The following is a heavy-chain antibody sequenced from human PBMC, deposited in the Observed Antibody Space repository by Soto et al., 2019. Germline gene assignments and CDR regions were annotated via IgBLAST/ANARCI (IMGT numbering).Heavy chain of an antibody. CDR2: IYYSGST. Sequence: SETLSLTCTVSGGSVSSGSYYWSWIRQSPGKGLEWIGYIYYSGSTNYNPSLKSRVTISVDTSKNQFSLKLSSVTAADTAVYYCARGASLGYCSGGSCYSHFSWFDPWGQGTLVTVSS. CDR1: GGSVSSGSYY. V-gene: IGHV4-61*01. CDR3: ARGASLGYCSGGSCYSHFSWFDP. J-gene: IGHJ5*02. D-gene: IGHD2-15*01.